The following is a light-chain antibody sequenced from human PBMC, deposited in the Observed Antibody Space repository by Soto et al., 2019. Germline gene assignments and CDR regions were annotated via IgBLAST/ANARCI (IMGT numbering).Light chain of an antibody. J-gene: IGLJ1*01. Sequence: QSPLTHPASLSGSPGQSITISCTATSSDVGGYNYVSWYQQHPGKAPKLMIYEVSNRPSGVSNRFSGSKSGNTASLTISGLQAEDEADYYCSSYTSSSTLLYVFGTGTKVTVL. V-gene: IGLV2-14*01. CDR2: EVS. CDR3: SSYTSSSTLLYV. CDR1: SSDVGGYNY.